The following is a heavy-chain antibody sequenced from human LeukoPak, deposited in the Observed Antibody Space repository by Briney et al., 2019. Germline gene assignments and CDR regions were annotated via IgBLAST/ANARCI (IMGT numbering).Heavy chain of an antibody. CDR1: GYSFTSYW. J-gene: IGHJ4*02. CDR2: IYPGDSDT. Sequence: GESLKISCKGSGYSFTSYWIGWVRQMPGKGLEWMGIIYPGDSDTRYSPSFQGQVTISADKSISTAYLQWSSLKASDTAMYYRARQAEQWLAKYYFDYWGQGTLVTVSS. D-gene: IGHD6-19*01. CDR3: ARQAEQWLAKYYFDY. V-gene: IGHV5-51*01.